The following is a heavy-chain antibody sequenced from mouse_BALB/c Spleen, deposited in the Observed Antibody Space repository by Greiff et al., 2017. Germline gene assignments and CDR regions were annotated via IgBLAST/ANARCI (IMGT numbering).Heavy chain of an antibody. CDR1: GFTFSSFG. V-gene: IGHV5-17*02. CDR2: ISSGSSTI. J-gene: IGHJ4*01. CDR3: ARYDYGNRYYYAMDY. Sequence: EVMLVESGGGLVQPGGSRKLSCAASGFTFSSFGMHWVRQAPEKGLEWVAYISSGSSTIYYADTVKGRFTISRDNPKNTLFLQMTSLRSEDTAMYYCARYDYGNRYYYAMDYWGQGTSVTVSS. D-gene: IGHD2-1*01.